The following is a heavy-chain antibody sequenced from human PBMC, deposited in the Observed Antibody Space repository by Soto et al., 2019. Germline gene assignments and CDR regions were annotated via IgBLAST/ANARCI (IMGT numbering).Heavy chain of an antibody. D-gene: IGHD3-9*01. Sequence: SETLSLTCTVSGGSISSYYWSWIRQPPGKGLEWIGYIYYSGSTNYNPSLKSRVTISVDTSKNQFSLKLSSVTAADTAVYYCARGGFYLTGYYDYWGQGTLVTVSS. V-gene: IGHV4-59*01. J-gene: IGHJ4*02. CDR3: ARGGFYLTGYYDY. CDR2: IYYSGST. CDR1: GGSISSYY.